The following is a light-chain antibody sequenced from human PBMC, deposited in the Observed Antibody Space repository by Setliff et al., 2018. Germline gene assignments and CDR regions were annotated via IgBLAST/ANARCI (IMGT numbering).Light chain of an antibody. J-gene: IGLJ2*01. CDR1: SSDVGGYNY. Sequence: QSVLTQPPSASGSPGQSVTLSCTGTSSDVGGYNYVSWYQQHPGKAPKLMIYAVTKRPSGVPDRFSGSKSANTASLTVSGLQAEDEADYYCSSYAGSNNYVLFGGGTKVTVL. CDR2: AVT. V-gene: IGLV2-8*01. CDR3: SSYAGSNNYVL.